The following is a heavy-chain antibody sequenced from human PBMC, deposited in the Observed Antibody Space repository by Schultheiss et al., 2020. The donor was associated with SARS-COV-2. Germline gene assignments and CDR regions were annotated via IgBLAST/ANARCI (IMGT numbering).Heavy chain of an antibody. CDR3: ARGPRIAVAAPGY. CDR1: GYSISSGYY. CDR2: IYYSGST. J-gene: IGHJ4*02. D-gene: IGHD6-19*01. Sequence: SQTLSLTCAVSGYSISSGYYWGWIRQPPGKGLEWIGYIYYSGSTYYNPSLKSRVTISVDTSKNQFSLKLSSVTAADTAVYYCARGPRIAVAAPGYWGQGTLVTVSS. V-gene: IGHV4-38-2*01.